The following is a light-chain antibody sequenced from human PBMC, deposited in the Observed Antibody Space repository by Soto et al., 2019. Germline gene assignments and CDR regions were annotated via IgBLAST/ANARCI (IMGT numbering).Light chain of an antibody. Sequence: DIQMTQSPSALSASVGDRVIITYRASEDIRTWLAWYQQKPGKAPKLLIYSASSLETGVPSRFSGSGSGTDFTLTISSLQPDDFAAYFCQYYKSFSLTFGGGTKVDI. CDR2: SAS. J-gene: IGKJ4*01. V-gene: IGKV1-5*03. CDR3: QYYKSFSLT. CDR1: EDIRTW.